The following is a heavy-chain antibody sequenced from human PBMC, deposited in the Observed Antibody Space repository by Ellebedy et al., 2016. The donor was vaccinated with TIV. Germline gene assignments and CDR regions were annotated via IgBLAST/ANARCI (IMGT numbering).Heavy chain of an antibody. Sequence: SVKVSXKASGGTFSSYAISWVRQAPGQGLEWMGGIIPIFGTANYAQKFQGRVTITADESTSTAYMELRSLRSDDTAVYYCVRSMLVQDYYFDYWGQGTLVTVSS. CDR3: VRSMLVQDYYFDY. V-gene: IGHV1-69*13. CDR1: GGTFSSYA. D-gene: IGHD2-8*01. CDR2: IIPIFGTA. J-gene: IGHJ4*02.